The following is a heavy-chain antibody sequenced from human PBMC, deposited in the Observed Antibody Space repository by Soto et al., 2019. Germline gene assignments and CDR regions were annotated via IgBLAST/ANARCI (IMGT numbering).Heavy chain of an antibody. CDR1: GGSFSGYY. CDR3: ARRRYSSGWYGGGPGVYYYGMDV. J-gene: IGHJ6*02. Sequence: SETLSLTCAVYGGSFSGYYWSWIRQPPGKGLEWIGEINHSGSTNYNPSLKSRVTISVDTSKNQFSLKLSSVTAADTAVYYCARRRYSSGWYGGGPGVYYYGMDVWGQGTTVTVS. V-gene: IGHV4-34*01. D-gene: IGHD6-19*01. CDR2: INHSGST.